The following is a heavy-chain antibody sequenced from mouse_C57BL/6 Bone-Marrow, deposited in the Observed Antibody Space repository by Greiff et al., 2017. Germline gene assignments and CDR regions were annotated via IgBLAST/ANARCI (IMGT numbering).Heavy chain of an antibody. CDR2: IYWDDDK. Sequence: VKLMESGPGILQSSQTLSLTCSFSGFSLSTSGMGVSWIRQPSGKGLEWLAHIYWDDDKRYNPSLKSRLTISKDTSRNQVFLKITSVDTADTATYYCARSYYDYDGYWYFDVWGTGTTVTVSS. CDR1: GFSLSTSGMG. CDR3: ARSYYDYDGYWYFDV. V-gene: IGHV8-12*01. J-gene: IGHJ1*03. D-gene: IGHD2-4*01.